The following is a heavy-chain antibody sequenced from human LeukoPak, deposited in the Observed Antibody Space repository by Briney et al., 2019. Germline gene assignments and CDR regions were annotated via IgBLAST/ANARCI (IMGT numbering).Heavy chain of an antibody. V-gene: IGHV3-30*02. D-gene: IGHD2-8*01. CDR1: GFTFSSCG. Sequence: GGSLRLSCAASGFTFSSCGMHWVRQAPGKGLEWVAFIRYDGSNKYYADSVKGRFTISRDNSKNTLYLQMNSLRAEDTAVYYCAKSGGLYSPYYFDYWGQGTLVTVSS. J-gene: IGHJ4*02. CDR3: AKSGGLYSPYYFDY. CDR2: IRYDGSNK.